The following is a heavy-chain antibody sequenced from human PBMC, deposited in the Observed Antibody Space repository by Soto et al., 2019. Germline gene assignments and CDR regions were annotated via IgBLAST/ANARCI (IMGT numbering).Heavy chain of an antibody. V-gene: IGHV3-53*01. Sequence: PGGSLRLSCAASGFTVSSNYMSWVRQAPGKGLEWVSVIYSGGSTYYADSVKGRFTISRDNSKNTLYLQMNSLRAEDTAVYYCAKGGCSGGNCSPNWFDPWGQGTLVTVSS. J-gene: IGHJ5*02. D-gene: IGHD2-15*01. CDR2: IYSGGST. CDR1: GFTVSSNY. CDR3: AKGGCSGGNCSPNWFDP.